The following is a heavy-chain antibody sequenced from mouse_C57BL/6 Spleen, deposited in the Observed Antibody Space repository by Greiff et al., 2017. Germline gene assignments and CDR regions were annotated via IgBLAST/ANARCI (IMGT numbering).Heavy chain of an antibody. CDR2: IDPEDGET. CDR3: ARNYGSSYGVDY. V-gene: IGHV14-2*01. Sequence: EVQLQQSGAELVKPGASVKLSCTASGFNITDYYMPWVKQRTEQGLEWIGRIDPEDGETKYTPKFQGKATITADTSSNTAYLQLRSLTSEDTAVFYWARNYGSSYGVDYRGQGTTLTVAS. CDR1: GFNITDYY. D-gene: IGHD1-1*01. J-gene: IGHJ2*01.